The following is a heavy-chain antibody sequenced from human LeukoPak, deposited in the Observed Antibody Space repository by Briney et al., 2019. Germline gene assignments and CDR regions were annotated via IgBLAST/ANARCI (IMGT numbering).Heavy chain of an antibody. V-gene: IGHV4-34*01. CDR3: ATRPTPPYYYYYMDV. CDR2: INHSGST. D-gene: IGHD4-23*01. CDR1: GGSFSGYF. J-gene: IGHJ6*03. Sequence: SETLSLTCAVYGGSFSGYFWNWIRQPPGKGLEWIGEINHSGSTNYNPSLKSRVTISVDTSKNQFSLKVNSVTAADTAVYYCATRPTPPYYYYYMDVWGKGTTVTVSS.